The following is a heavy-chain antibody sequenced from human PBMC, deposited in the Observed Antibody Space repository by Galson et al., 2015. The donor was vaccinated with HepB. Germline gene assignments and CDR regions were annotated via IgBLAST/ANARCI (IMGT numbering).Heavy chain of an antibody. CDR2: IYYSGST. Sequence: SETLSLTCTVSGGSISSYYWSWIRQPPGKGLEWIGYIYYSGSTNYDPSLKSRVTISVDTSKNQFSLKLSSVTAADTAVYYCARIDYDFWSAPLQPHYYMDVWGKGTTVTVSS. J-gene: IGHJ6*03. CDR1: GGSISSYY. D-gene: IGHD3-3*01. V-gene: IGHV4-59*01. CDR3: ARIDYDFWSAPLQPHYYMDV.